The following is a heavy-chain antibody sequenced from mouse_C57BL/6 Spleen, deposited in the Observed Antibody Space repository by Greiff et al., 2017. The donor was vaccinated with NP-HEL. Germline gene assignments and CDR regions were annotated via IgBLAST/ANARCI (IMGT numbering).Heavy chain of an antibody. CDR2: INPDSSTI. V-gene: IGHV4-1*01. D-gene: IGHD1-1*01. CDR3: ARRAFYYGSRNWYFDV. CDR1: GIDFSRYW. J-gene: IGHJ1*03. Sequence: EVKLLQSGGGLVQPGGSLKLSCAASGIDFSRYWMSWVRRAPGKGLEWIGEINPDSSTINYATSLKDKFIISRDNAKNTLYLQMSKVRSEDTALYYCARRAFYYGSRNWYFDVWGTGTTVTVSS.